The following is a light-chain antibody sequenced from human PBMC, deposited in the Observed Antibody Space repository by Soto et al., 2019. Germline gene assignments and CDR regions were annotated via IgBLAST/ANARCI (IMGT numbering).Light chain of an antibody. V-gene: IGKV4-1*01. Sequence: DIVMTQSPDSLAVSLGERATINCKSSQSVLYSSNNKNYLAWYQQKQGQPPKLLIYWASTRESGVPDRFSGSGSGTDFTLTISSLQAEDVAVYYCQQYYSTLCTFGQGTKLEIK. CDR1: QSVLYSSNNKNY. CDR2: WAS. J-gene: IGKJ2*02. CDR3: QQYYSTLCT.